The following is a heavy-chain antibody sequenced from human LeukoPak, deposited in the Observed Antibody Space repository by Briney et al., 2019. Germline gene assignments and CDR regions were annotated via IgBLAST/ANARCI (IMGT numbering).Heavy chain of an antibody. V-gene: IGHV1-2*02. J-gene: IGHJ4*02. CDR2: INPNSGGT. Sequence: ASVKVSCKASGYTFTGYYMHWVRQAPGQGLEWMGWINPNSGGTNYAQKFQGRVTMTRDTSISTAYMELSRLRSDDTAVYYCARVGDGEMATMVYWGQGTLVTVSS. CDR3: ARVGDGEMATMVY. CDR1: GYTFTGYY. D-gene: IGHD5-24*01.